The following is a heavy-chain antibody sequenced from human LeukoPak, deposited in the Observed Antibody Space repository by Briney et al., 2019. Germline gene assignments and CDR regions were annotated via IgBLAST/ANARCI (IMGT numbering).Heavy chain of an antibody. CDR1: GFTFSSYS. CDR2: ISSSSSYI. V-gene: IGHV3-21*04. CDR3: AKDLHDSWAVGC. J-gene: IGHJ4*02. D-gene: IGHD3-3*01. Sequence: PGGSLRLSCAASGFTFSSYSMNWVRQAPGKGLEWVSSISSSSSYIYYVDSVKGRFTISRDNAKNSLYLQMNSLRAEDTAVYYCAKDLHDSWAVGCWGPGTLVTVSS.